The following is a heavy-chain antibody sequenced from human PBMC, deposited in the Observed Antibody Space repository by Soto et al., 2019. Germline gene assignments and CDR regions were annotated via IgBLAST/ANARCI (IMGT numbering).Heavy chain of an antibody. CDR1: WNSVSSTSAA. J-gene: IGHJ4*02. CDR2: TYYRSKGST. V-gene: IGHV6-1*01. D-gene: IGHD4-17*01. CDR3: ARVGGDDFGDSGGFDY. Sequence: PSLTRAISWNSVSSTSAAWNCIRQSQSPGLERLGRTYYRSKGSTDYAVSVKRRITINSDTSKNQFSLQLNSVTPEDTAVYYCARVGGDDFGDSGGFDYWGQGTLVTVSS.